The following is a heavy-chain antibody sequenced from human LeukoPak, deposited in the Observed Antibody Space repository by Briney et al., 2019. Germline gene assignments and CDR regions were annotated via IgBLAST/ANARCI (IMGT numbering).Heavy chain of an antibody. V-gene: IGHV1-18*01. D-gene: IGHD2-15*01. Sequence: GASVKVSCKASGYTFTSYGISWVRQAPGQGLEWMGWISAYNGNTNYAQKLQGRVTMTTDTSTSTAYMELRSLRSDDTAVYYCARSGCSGGSCYSDYYYGMDVWAKGPRSPSP. CDR3: ARSGCSGGSCYSDYYYGMDV. CDR1: GYTFTSYG. CDR2: ISAYNGNT. J-gene: IGHJ6*02.